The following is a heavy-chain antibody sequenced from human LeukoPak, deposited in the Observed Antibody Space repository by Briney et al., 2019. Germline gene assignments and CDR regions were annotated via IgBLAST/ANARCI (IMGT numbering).Heavy chain of an antibody. V-gene: IGHV4-34*01. CDR2: INHSGST. D-gene: IGHD6-19*01. Sequence: PSETPSLTCAVYGGSFSGSYWRGLRQPPGTGLSGIGEINHSGSTHYNPPLTSGVTISVDTTKNQFSLTLSYVTAADTALSYCSREGKYWLVLELRRYGYYYLLRRGTLVTVSS. J-gene: IGHJ2*01. CDR3: SREGKYWLVLELRRYGYYYL. CDR1: GGSFSGSY.